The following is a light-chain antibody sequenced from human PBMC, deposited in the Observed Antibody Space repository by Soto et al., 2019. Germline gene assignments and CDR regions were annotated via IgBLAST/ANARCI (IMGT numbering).Light chain of an antibody. CDR3: QQYYSYPLT. V-gene: IGKV1-8*01. CDR2: AAS. Sequence: AIRMTQSPSSFSASTGDRVTITCRASQGISSYLAWYQQKPGKATKLLIYAASTLQSGVPSRFSGSGSGTDFTLTIRFLQSEDFATYYGQQYYSYPLTFGGGTKVEIK. J-gene: IGKJ4*01. CDR1: QGISSY.